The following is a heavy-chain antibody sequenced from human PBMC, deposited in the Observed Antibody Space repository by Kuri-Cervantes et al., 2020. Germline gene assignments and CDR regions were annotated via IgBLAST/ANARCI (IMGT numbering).Heavy chain of an antibody. CDR3: ARVDWGKFDY. J-gene: IGHJ4*02. V-gene: IGHV3-7*01. D-gene: IGHD3/OR15-3a*01. CDR2: INPPGGAK. CDR1: GFTFRSYS. Sequence: GESLKISCAASGFTFRSYSMNWVRQAPGKGLEWVANINPPGGAKYYVDSLKGRFTISRDNAKNSLYLEMNSLRAEDTGVYYCARVDWGKFDYWGQGTLVTVSS.